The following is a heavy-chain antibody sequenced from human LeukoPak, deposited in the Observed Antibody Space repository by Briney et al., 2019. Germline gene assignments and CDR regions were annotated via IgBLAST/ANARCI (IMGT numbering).Heavy chain of an antibody. J-gene: IGHJ4*02. Sequence: SETLSLTCTVYGGSFSGYYWSWIRQPPGKGLEWIGEINHSGSTNYNPSLKSRVTISVDTSKNQFSLKLSSVTAADTAVYYCASVYDSSGYYPFWGQGTLVTVSS. CDR1: GGSFSGYY. V-gene: IGHV4-34*01. CDR2: INHSGST. CDR3: ASVYDSSGYYPF. D-gene: IGHD3-22*01.